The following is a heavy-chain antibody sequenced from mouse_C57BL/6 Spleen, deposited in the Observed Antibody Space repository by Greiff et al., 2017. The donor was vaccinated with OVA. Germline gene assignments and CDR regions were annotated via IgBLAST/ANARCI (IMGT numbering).Heavy chain of an antibody. J-gene: IGHJ2*01. D-gene: IGHD1-1*01. CDR1: GYTFTGYW. Sequence: QVQLQQSGAELMKPGASVKLSCKATGYTFTGYWIEWVKQRPGHGLEWIGEILPGSGSTNYNEKFKGKATFTADTSSNTAYMQLSSLTTEDSAIYYCARGDYYGSTRQYYFDYWGQGTTLTVSS. CDR3: ARGDYYGSTRQYYFDY. CDR2: ILPGSGST. V-gene: IGHV1-9*01.